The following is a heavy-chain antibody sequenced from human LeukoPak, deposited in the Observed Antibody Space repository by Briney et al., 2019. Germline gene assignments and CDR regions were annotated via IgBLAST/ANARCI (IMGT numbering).Heavy chain of an antibody. CDR2: IIPILGIA. Sequence: GASVKVSCKASGCTFSSYAISWVRQAPGQGLEWMGRIIPILGIANYAQKFQGRVTITADKSTTTAYMELSSLRSEDTAVYYCARPSGRVVGANDYWGQGTLVTVSS. CDR3: ARPSGRVVGANDY. CDR1: GCTFSSYA. V-gene: IGHV1-69*04. D-gene: IGHD1-26*01. J-gene: IGHJ4*02.